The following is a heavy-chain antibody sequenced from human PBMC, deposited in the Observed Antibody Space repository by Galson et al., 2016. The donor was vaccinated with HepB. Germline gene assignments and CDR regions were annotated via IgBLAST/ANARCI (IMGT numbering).Heavy chain of an antibody. CDR3: VGEVGFFGEIV. D-gene: IGHD3-10*01. J-gene: IGHJ6*02. CDR2: THYSGVT. V-gene: IGHV4-59*01. Sequence: SETLSLTCTVSGGSISSYYWNWIRQPPEKELEWIGNTHYSGVTEYNPSLKSRATMSVDASRNRVSLKMTSVTAADTAVYYCVGEVGFFGEIVWGQGTTVTVSS. CDR1: GGSISSYY.